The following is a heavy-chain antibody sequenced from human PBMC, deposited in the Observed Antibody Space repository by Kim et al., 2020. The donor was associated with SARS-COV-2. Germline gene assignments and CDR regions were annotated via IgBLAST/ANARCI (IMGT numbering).Heavy chain of an antibody. V-gene: IGHV4-59*01. CDR1: GGSISSYY. CDR3: ARDYSGYYYDSSGYYVGSWSNWFDP. D-gene: IGHD3-22*01. CDR2: IYYSGST. Sequence: SETLSLTCTVSGGSISSYYWSWIRQPPGKGLEWIGYIYYSGSTNYNPSLKSRVTISVDTSKNQFSLKLSSVTAADTAVYYCARDYSGYYYDSSGYYVGSWSNWFDPWGQGTLVTVSS. J-gene: IGHJ5*02.